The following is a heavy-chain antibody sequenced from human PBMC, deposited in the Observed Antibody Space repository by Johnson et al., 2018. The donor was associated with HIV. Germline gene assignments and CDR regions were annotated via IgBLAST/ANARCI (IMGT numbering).Heavy chain of an antibody. CDR3: AKDRTKDYGDYSGDAFDI. D-gene: IGHD4-17*01. V-gene: IGHV3-9*01. CDR2: ISWNSGSI. J-gene: IGHJ3*02. Sequence: VHLVESGGGLVQPGRSLRLSCAASGFTFDDYAMHWVRQAPGKGLEWVSGISWNSGSIGYADSVKGRFTISRDNAKNSLYLQMNSLRAEDTALYYCAKDRTKDYGDYSGDAFDIWGQGTMVTVSS. CDR1: GFTFDDYA.